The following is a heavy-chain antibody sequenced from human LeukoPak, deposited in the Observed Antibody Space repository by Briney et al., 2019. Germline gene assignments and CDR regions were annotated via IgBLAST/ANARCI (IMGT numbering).Heavy chain of an antibody. J-gene: IGHJ4*02. D-gene: IGHD6-13*01. Sequence: IWSLYHSWITYYHPPLKSRVTISVDTSNHQFSLKLTSVTAADTAVYYCARLIAAQNYFDYWGQGTLVTVSS. CDR2: LYHSWIT. V-gene: IGHV4-38-2*01. CDR3: ARLIAAQNYFDY.